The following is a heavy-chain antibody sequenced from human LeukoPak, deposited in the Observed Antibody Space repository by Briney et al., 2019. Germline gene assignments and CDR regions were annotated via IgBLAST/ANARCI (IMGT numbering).Heavy chain of an antibody. Sequence: GGSLRLSCAASGFTVSSNYMSWVRQAPGKGLEWVSVIYSGGSTYYADSVKGRFTISRDNSKTTLYLQMNSLRAEDTAVYYCAWNYYDSSGFLPWGQGTLVTVSS. D-gene: IGHD3-22*01. CDR3: AWNYYDSSGFLP. CDR1: GFTVSSNY. J-gene: IGHJ5*02. CDR2: IYSGGST. V-gene: IGHV3-53*01.